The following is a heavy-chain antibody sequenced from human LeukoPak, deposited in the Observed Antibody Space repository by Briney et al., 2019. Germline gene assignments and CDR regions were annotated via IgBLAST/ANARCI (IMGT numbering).Heavy chain of an antibody. J-gene: IGHJ4*02. CDR3: AKDDYYDSSGYHRGVDY. V-gene: IGHV3-30*18. D-gene: IGHD3-22*01. CDR2: ISYDGSNK. CDR1: GFTFSSYG. Sequence: GGSLRLSCAASGFTFSSYGMHWVRQAPGKGLEWVAVISYDGSNKYYADSVKGRFTISRDNSKNTLYLQMNSLRAEDTAVYYCAKDDYYDSSGYHRGVDYWGQGTLVTVSS.